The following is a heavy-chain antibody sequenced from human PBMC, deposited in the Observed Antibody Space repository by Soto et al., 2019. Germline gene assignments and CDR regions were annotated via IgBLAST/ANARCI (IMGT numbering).Heavy chain of an antibody. CDR1: GYTFTSYA. D-gene: IGHD4-17*01. J-gene: IGHJ5*02. CDR2: INAGNGNT. CDR3: ARGRPSTVVTLWNWFDP. V-gene: IGHV1-3*01. Sequence: ASVKVSCKASGYTFTSYAMHWVRQAPGQRLEWMGWINAGNGNTKYSQKFQGRVTITRDTSASTAYMELSSLRSEDTAVYYCARGRPSTVVTLWNWFDPWGQGTLVTVS.